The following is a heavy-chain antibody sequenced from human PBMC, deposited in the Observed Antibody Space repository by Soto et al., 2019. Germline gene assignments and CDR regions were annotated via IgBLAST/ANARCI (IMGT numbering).Heavy chain of an antibody. D-gene: IGHD5-18*01. CDR2: IYYSGST. V-gene: IGHV4-31*03. J-gene: IGHJ4*02. Sequence: LRLSCTVSGGSISSGGYYWSWIRQHPGKGLEWIGYIYYSGSTYYNPSLKSRVTISVDTSKNQFSLKLSSVTAADTAVYYCARVPGYSYGLYYFDYWGQGTLVTVSS. CDR1: GGSISSGGYY. CDR3: ARVPGYSYGLYYFDY.